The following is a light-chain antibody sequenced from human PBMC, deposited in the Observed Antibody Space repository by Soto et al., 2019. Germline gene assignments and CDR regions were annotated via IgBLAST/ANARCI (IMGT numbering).Light chain of an antibody. CDR1: HSVSSSY. CDR2: GAS. V-gene: IGKV3-20*01. Sequence: EIVLTHSPGPLSLSPGERATLSCRASHSVSSSYLAWYQHKPGQAPRLLIYGASSRATGIQDRFSGSESGIDFTLTISRLEPEDFAVYYCQQYGSSPPYTFGKGTNLDIK. CDR3: QQYGSSPPYT. J-gene: IGKJ2*01.